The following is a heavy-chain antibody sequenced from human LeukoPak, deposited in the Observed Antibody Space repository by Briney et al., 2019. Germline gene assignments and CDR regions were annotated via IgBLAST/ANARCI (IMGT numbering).Heavy chain of an antibody. V-gene: IGHV3-21*01. CDR2: ISSSSSYI. CDR1: GFTFSSYS. J-gene: IGHJ4*02. Sequence: PGGALRLSLAASGFTFSSYSKNWVRQAPGEGLGWGSSISSSSSYIYYADSVKGRFTISRDNAKNSLYLQMNSLRAEDTAVYYCARDGGYSSGWYWVYWGQGTLVTVSP. D-gene: IGHD6-19*01. CDR3: ARDGGYSSGWYWVY.